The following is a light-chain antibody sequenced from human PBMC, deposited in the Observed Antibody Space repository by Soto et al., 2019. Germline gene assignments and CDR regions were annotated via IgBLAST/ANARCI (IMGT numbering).Light chain of an antibody. J-gene: IGLJ3*02. CDR2: DVT. CDR3: CSHAGSYILGV. CDR1: SSDVGGYDF. Sequence: QSALTQPRSVSGSPGQSVTISCTGTSSDVGGYDFVSWYQQHPGKAPKLMIYDVTKRPSGVPDRFSGSKSGNSASLTISGLQAEDEADYYCCSHAGSYILGVFGGGTKVTVL. V-gene: IGLV2-11*01.